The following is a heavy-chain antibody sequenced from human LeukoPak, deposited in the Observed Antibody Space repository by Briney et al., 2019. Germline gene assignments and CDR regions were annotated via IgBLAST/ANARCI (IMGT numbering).Heavy chain of an antibody. CDR3: ARDDYGDPDAFDI. J-gene: IGHJ3*02. CDR1: GGSISSSNW. Sequence: SETLSLTCAVSGGSISSSNWWSWVRQPPGKGLEWIGEIYHGGSTNYNPSLKSRVTLSVDKSKNQFSLKLRSVTAADTAIYFCARDDYGDPDAFDIWGQGTMVTVSS. D-gene: IGHD4-17*01. V-gene: IGHV4-4*02. CDR2: IYHGGST.